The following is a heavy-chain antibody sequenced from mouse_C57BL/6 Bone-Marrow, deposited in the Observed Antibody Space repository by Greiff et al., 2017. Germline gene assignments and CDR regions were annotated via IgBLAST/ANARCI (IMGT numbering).Heavy chain of an antibody. Sequence: QVQLQQPGAELVRPGTSVKLSCKASGYTFTSYWMHWVKQRPGQGLEWIGVIDPSDSYTNYNQKFKGKATLTVNTSSSTAYMQLSSLTSEDSAVYYGARWCAGYLAWFAYWGQGTLVTVSA. CDR3: ARWCAGYLAWFAY. V-gene: IGHV1-59*01. J-gene: IGHJ3*01. CDR2: IDPSDSYT. D-gene: IGHD3-2*02. CDR1: GYTFTSYW.